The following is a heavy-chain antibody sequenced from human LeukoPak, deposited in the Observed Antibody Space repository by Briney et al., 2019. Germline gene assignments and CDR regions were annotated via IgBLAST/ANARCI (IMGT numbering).Heavy chain of an antibody. V-gene: IGHV3-21*01. D-gene: IGHD6-13*01. CDR2: ISSTSSDI. Sequence: GGSLGLSCAASGFTFSRYTLNWVRQAPGKGLEWVSSISSTSSDIYYADSVKGRFTISRDNAKNSLYLQMNSLRVEGAAVYYCARAGYYSTLDYWGQGTLVPISS. J-gene: IGHJ4*02. CDR3: ARAGYYSTLDY. CDR1: GFTFSRYT.